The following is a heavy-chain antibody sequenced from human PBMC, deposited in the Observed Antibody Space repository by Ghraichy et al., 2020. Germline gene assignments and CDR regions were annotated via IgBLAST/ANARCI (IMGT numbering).Heavy chain of an antibody. D-gene: IGHD4-17*01. CDR2: IRYDGITK. J-gene: IGHJ4*02. Sequence: GGSRRLSCAASGFLFSTYSMHWVRQAPGKGLEWVTFIRYDGITKYYADSVKGRFTISRDNSKNTLYLQMNSLRAEDAAVYYCARDSYGSDHWGQGTVVTVSS. CDR3: ARDSYGSDH. V-gene: IGHV3-30*02. CDR1: GFLFSTYS.